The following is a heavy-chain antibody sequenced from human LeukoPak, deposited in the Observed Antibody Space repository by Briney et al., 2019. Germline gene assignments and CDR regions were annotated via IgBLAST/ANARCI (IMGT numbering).Heavy chain of an antibody. J-gene: IGHJ4*02. CDR3: ARGNYESSGYYYVFDY. V-gene: IGHV3-48*02. Sequence: PGGSLRLSCAASGFTFSNYPMNWVRQAPGKGLEWVSYFSASSRTIYYADSVKGRFTISRDNAKNSLYLQMNSLRDEDTAVYYCARGNYESSGYYYVFDYWGQGTLVTASS. CDR1: GFTFSNYP. D-gene: IGHD3-22*01. CDR2: FSASSRTI.